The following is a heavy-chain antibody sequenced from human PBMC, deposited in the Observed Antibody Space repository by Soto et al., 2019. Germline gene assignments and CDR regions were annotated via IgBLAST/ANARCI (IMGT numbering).Heavy chain of an antibody. V-gene: IGHV3-53*01. CDR3: ARVNTTLVDHFDC. D-gene: IGHD5-18*01. J-gene: IGHJ4*02. CDR2: MHRGGTT. Sequence: GGSLRLSCVVSGFSVSATSIFWVRQATGKGLEWVSLMHRGGTTDNADSVKGRFTTSRDKSKNTLYLHMNGLRVEDTAVYYCARVNTTLVDHFDCWGQGTLVTVSS. CDR1: GFSVSATS.